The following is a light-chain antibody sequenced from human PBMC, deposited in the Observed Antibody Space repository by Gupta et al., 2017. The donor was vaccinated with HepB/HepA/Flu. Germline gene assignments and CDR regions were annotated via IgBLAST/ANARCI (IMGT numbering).Light chain of an antibody. V-gene: IGKV1-33*01. CDR3: QQYDHLPYT. Sequence: EIQMTQSPSSLSSSVGDRVTITCQATHDIKTFLNWFQQKSGKAPRLLIYGASNLESGVPPRFSGSRSGTQFSLTITNLQPEDVASYVCQQYDHLPYTFGQGT. J-gene: IGKJ2*01. CDR2: GAS. CDR1: HDIKTF.